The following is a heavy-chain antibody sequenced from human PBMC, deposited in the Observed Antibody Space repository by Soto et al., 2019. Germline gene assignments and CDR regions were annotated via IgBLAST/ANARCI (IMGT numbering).Heavy chain of an antibody. CDR1: GYSFTSYW. CDR2: IYPGDSDT. V-gene: IGHV5-51*01. J-gene: IGHJ5*02. Sequence: GESLKISCKGSGYSFTSYWIGWVRQMPGKGLEWMGIIYPGDSDTRYSPSFQGQVTISADKSISTAYLQWSSLKASDTAMYYCARQIGSGYDVFLPHWFDPWGQGTLVTVSS. D-gene: IGHD5-12*01. CDR3: ARQIGSGYDVFLPHWFDP.